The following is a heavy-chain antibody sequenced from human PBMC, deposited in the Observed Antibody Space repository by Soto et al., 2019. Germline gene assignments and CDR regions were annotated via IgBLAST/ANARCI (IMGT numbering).Heavy chain of an antibody. V-gene: IGHV3-30-3*01. CDR2: ISYDGSNK. Sequence: GGSLRLSCAASGFTFSSYAMHWVRQAPGKGLEWVAVISYDGSNKYYADSVKGRFTISRDNSKNTLYLQMNSLRAEDTAVYYCARDLGITGTLDYWGQGTLVTVSS. D-gene: IGHD1-7*01. CDR3: ARDLGITGTLDY. J-gene: IGHJ4*02. CDR1: GFTFSSYA.